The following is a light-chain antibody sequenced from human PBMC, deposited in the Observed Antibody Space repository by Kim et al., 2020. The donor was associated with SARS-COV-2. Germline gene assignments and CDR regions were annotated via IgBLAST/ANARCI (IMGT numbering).Light chain of an antibody. Sequence: PASISCRSTHRLFDRIDGNLHVVWLLQNSAQSPELLLYSLSYRASGVPQRFSGSGSDTDFTLNISRVEAADVGVYYCMQRRQFPMTFGQGTKLEI. J-gene: IGKJ2*01. V-gene: IGKV2-40*01. CDR1: HRLFDRIDGNLH. CDR2: SLS. CDR3: MQRRQFPMT.